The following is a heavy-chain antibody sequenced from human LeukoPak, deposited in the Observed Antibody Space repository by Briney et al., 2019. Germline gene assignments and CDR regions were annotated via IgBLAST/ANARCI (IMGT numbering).Heavy chain of an antibody. CDR1: GGTFISYA. D-gene: IGHD5-24*01. Sequence: SVKVSCKASGGTFISYAISWVRQAPGQGLEWMGGIIPIFGTANYAQKFQGRVTITADESTSTAYMELSSLRSEDTAVYYCARDSGGGYNYLDYWGQGTLVTVSS. CDR2: IIPIFGTA. V-gene: IGHV1-69*13. J-gene: IGHJ4*02. CDR3: ARDSGGGYNYLDY.